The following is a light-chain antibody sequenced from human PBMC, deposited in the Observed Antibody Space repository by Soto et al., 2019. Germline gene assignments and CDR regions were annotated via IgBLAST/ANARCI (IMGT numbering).Light chain of an antibody. CDR2: AAS. V-gene: IGKV1-39*01. Sequence: IQMTHSPSSLSASVGDRVTITCRASQSISDYLNWYQQKPGQAPRLLIYAASTLQTGVPSRFSGSGSGTDFTLTITSLQPEDFATYYCQQSYSVPPYTFG. CDR3: QQSYSVPPYT. CDR1: QSISDY. J-gene: IGKJ2*01.